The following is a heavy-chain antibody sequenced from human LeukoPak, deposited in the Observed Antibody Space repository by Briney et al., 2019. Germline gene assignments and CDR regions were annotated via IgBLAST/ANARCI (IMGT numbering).Heavy chain of an antibody. CDR1: GYTFTGYY. CDR3: ARDIVEFASNAIWEDLHWFEH. V-gene: IGHV1-2*02. J-gene: IGHJ1*01. D-gene: IGHD1-26*01. Sequence: GASVKVSYKASGYTFTGYYMHWVRHAPGHGLEWMGWINPNSGGTNYAQKFQGRVTITADESTSTAYMELSSLRSEDTAVYYCARDIVEFASNAIWEDLHWFEHWGQGTLVTVSS. CDR2: INPNSGGT.